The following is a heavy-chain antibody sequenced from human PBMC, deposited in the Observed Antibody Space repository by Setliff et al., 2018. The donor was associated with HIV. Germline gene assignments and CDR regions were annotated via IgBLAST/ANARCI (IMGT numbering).Heavy chain of an antibody. D-gene: IGHD3-16*02. V-gene: IGHV4-4*09. Sequence: PSATLSLPCTVSGDSISSYYWSWIRQPPGTELEWIGYIYSTGDSNYNPSLKSRVTMAVDTSKNQFSLKPTSVTAADTAVYYGARYRRPPYYLDDWGQGTLVTVSS. CDR1: GDSISSYY. CDR2: IYSTGDS. J-gene: IGHJ4*02. CDR3: ARYRRPPYYLDD.